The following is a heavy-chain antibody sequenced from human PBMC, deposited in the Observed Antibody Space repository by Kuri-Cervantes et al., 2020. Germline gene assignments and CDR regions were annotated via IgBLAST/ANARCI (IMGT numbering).Heavy chain of an antibody. CDR3: AKANRIRQWLEVEYYYYYYGMDV. D-gene: IGHD6-19*01. CDR2: INTNTGNP. V-gene: IGHV7-4-1*02. Sequence: ASVKVSCKASGYTFTSYAMNWVRQAPGQGLEWMGWINTNTGNPTYAQGFTGRFVFSLDTSVSTAYLQISSLKAEDTAVYYCAKANRIRQWLEVEYYYYYYGMDVWGQGTTVTVSS. J-gene: IGHJ6*02. CDR1: GYTFTSYA.